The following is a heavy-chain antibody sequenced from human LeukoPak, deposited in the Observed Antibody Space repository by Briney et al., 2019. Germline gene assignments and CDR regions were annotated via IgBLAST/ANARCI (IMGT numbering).Heavy chain of an antibody. CDR3: AGPIEYSSWSADY. CDR1: GFTFSSYW. V-gene: IGHV3-7*01. J-gene: IGHJ4*02. D-gene: IGHD6-6*01. CDR2: INHDGGEK. Sequence: GGSLRLSCAASGFTFSSYWMSWVRQAPGKGLEWVANINHDGGEKYYVDSVKGRFTISGDNAKNTLYLQMNSLRAEDQADYYCAGPIEYSSWSADYWGQGTLVTVSS.